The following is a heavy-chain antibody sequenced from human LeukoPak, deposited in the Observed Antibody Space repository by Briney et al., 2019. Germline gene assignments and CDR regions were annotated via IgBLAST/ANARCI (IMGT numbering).Heavy chain of an antibody. CDR1: GGSISGSY. J-gene: IGHJ3*02. CDR3: AKGSWSLDI. Sequence: SETLSLTCTVSGGSISGSYWSWIRQSPGKGLEWIGYIYYNGNTDYNPSLRSRLTISVDTSKNQFSLKLTSVTAADTALYYCAKGSWSLDIWGQGTMVTVSS. V-gene: IGHV4-59*03. D-gene: IGHD2-15*01. CDR2: IYYNGNT.